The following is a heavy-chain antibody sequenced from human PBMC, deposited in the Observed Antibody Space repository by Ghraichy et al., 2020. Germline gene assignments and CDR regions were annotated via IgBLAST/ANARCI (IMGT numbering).Heavy chain of an antibody. V-gene: IGHV3-33*01. J-gene: IGHJ4*02. CDR2: IWYDGSNK. CDR3: AREFHSSSSFDY. Sequence: GGSLRLSCAASGFTFSSYGMHWVRQAPGKGLEWVAVIWYDGSNKYYADSVKGRFTISRDNSKNTLYLQMNSLRAEDTAVYYCAREFHSSSSFDYWGQGTLVTVSS. D-gene: IGHD6-6*01. CDR1: GFTFSSYG.